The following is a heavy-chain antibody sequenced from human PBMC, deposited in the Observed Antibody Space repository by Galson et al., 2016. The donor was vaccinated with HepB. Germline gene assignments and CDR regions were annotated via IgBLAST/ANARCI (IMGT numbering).Heavy chain of an antibody. V-gene: IGHV1-18*01. CDR1: GYTFTSFA. D-gene: IGHD1-1*01. CDR3: ARGVAPNYNGMDV. CDR2: ISAYNGNR. Sequence: SVKVSCKASGYTFTSFAITWVRQAPGQGPEWMGWISAYNGNRNYAQKLKGRLTMTTDASTSTAYMELRSLRPDDTAVYYCARGVAPNYNGMDVWGQGTTVTVSS. J-gene: IGHJ6*02.